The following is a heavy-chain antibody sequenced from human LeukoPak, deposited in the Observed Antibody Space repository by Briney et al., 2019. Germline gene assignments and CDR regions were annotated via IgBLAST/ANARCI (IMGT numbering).Heavy chain of an antibody. Sequence: GGSLRLSCAASGFTFRSYSMNWVRQAPGKGLEWVSYISSSSSTIYYADSVKGRFTISRDNAKNSLYLQMNSLRAEDTAVYYCARDVSRISDYWGQGTLVTVST. D-gene: IGHD2-15*01. J-gene: IGHJ4*02. CDR3: ARDVSRISDY. V-gene: IGHV3-48*01. CDR1: GFTFRSYS. CDR2: ISSSSSTI.